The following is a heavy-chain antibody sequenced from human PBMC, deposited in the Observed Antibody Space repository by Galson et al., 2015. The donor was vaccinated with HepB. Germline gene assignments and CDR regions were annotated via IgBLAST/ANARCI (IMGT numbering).Heavy chain of an antibody. CDR1: GFTFSSYA. CDR2: ISYDGSNK. D-gene: IGHD5-18*01. J-gene: IGHJ2*01. CDR3: ARSGNLDTAMVITPGWYFDL. Sequence: SLRLSCAASGFTFSSYAMHWVRQAPGKGLEWVAVISYDGSNKYYADSVKGRFTISRDNSKNTLYLQMNSLRAEDTAVYYCARSGNLDTAMVITPGWYFDLWGRGTLVTVSS. V-gene: IGHV3-30*04.